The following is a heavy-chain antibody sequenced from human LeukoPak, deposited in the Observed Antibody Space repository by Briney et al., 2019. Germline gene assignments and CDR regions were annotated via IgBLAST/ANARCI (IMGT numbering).Heavy chain of an antibody. Sequence: PGGSLRLSCVPSGFTLSSYGMSWVRQAPGKGLEWVSSIISRGTPYYADSVKGRFSISRDNAENTLYLQMNNLRADDSAVYYCAKSRAGIYDALHIWGQGTVVIVS. CDR1: GFTLSSYG. V-gene: IGHV3-23*01. CDR2: IISRGTP. J-gene: IGHJ3*02. CDR3: AKSRAGIYDALHI.